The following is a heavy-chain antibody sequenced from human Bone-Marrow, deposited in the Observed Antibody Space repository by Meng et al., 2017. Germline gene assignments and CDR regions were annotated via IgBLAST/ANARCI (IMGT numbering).Heavy chain of an antibody. J-gene: IGHJ4*02. CDR1: CASVSSGYW. Sequence: VQLQETGRGLVKPSGTPSRTFGVSCASVSSGYWWTWVRQPPGKGLEWIGEFHHSGTTNYNPSLRSRVTISVDTSKNQFSLRLTSVTAADTAVYYCAASPGWRRIDSWGQGTLVTVSS. CDR2: FHHSGTT. V-gene: IGHV4-4*02. D-gene: IGHD6-19*01. CDR3: AASPGWRRIDS.